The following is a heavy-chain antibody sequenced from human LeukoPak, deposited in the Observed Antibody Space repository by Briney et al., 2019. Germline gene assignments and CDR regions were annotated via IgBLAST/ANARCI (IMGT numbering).Heavy chain of an antibody. V-gene: IGHV3-23*01. CDR1: GFTFSSYA. J-gene: IGHJ4*02. CDR2: ISGSGGST. CDR3: ARVLDYDILTGSHYFDY. Sequence: GGSLRLSCAASGFTFSSYAMSWVRQAPGKGLEWVSAISGSGGSTYYADSVKGLFTISRDNAKNSLYLQMNSLRAEDTAVYYCARVLDYDILTGSHYFDYWGQGTLVTVSS. D-gene: IGHD3-9*01.